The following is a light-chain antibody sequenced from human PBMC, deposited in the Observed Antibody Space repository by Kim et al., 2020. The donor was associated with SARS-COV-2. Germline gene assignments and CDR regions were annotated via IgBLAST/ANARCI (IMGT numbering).Light chain of an antibody. J-gene: IGKJ2*03. CDR3: QQYYSTPPS. CDR2: WAS. V-gene: IGKV4-1*01. Sequence: ATLNCNSSQTVLYNSNNKIYLAWYQQKPGQAPKLLIYWASIRESGVSDRFSGSGSETDFTLTISSLQAEDVAVYYCQQYYSTPPSFGQGTKVDIK. CDR1: QTVLYNSNNKIY.